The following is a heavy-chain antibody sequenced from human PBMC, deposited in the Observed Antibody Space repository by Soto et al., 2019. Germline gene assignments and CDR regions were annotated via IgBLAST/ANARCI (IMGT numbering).Heavy chain of an antibody. CDR2: ISWNSGSI. Sequence: EVQLVESGGGLVQPGRSLRLSCAASGFTFDDYAMHWVRQAPGKGLEWVSGISWNSGSIGYADSVKGRFTISRDNAKNSLYLQMNSLRAEVTALYYCAKDTSSFPDYFDYWGQGTLVTVSS. CDR3: AKDTSSFPDYFDY. D-gene: IGHD2-21*01. J-gene: IGHJ4*02. V-gene: IGHV3-9*01. CDR1: GFTFDDYA.